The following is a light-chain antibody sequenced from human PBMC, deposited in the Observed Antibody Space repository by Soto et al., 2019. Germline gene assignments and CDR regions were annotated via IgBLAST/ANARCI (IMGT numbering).Light chain of an antibody. CDR3: QQYNYWPPR. CDR1: QSVSSN. V-gene: IGKV3-15*01. Sequence: EIVMTQSPVTLSVSPGERATLSCRASQSVSSNLAWYQEKPGQAPRLLIYGASTRATGIPARFSGSGSGTEFTLTISSLQSEDFAVYFCQQYNYWPPRFGQGTKVEIK. J-gene: IGKJ1*01. CDR2: GAS.